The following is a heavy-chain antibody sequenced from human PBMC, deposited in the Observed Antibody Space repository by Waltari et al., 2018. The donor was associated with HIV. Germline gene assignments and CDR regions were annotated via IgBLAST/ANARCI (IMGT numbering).Heavy chain of an antibody. V-gene: IGHV3-7*01. J-gene: IGHJ2*01. Sequence: EESGGGLVQPGGSLRLSCAASGFAMEDFWMTWVRRSPGRGLEWVAKINGNGQKTYHLSSLEGRVTVSRDTSRNSVTWEISRMTAADTGLYQCVRETFWGDPDKFWFFDLWGRGVLVSVSS. CDR3: VRETFWGDPDKFWFFDL. D-gene: IGHD2-21*02. CDR1: GFAMEDFW. CDR2: INGNGQKT.